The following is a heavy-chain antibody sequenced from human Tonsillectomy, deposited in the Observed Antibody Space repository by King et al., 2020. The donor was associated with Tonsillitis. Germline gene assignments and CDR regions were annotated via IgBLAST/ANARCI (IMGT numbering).Heavy chain of an antibody. V-gene: IGHV3-33*05. CDR3: ARDGGYPPSRFDI. CDR2: ISHDGRKE. Sequence: VQLVESGGGVVQAGRSLRLSCAASGFTFKSYGMHWVRQVSGKGLEWVAAISHDGRKEYYADSVRGRFTITRDNSKSTLYLQMDTLRAEDTAVYYCARDGGYPPSRFDIWGQGTTVTVSS. J-gene: IGHJ3*02. D-gene: IGHD5-12*01. CDR1: GFTFKSYG.